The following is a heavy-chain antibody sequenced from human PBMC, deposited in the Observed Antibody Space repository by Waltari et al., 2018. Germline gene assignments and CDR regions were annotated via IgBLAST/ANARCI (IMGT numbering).Heavy chain of an antibody. J-gene: IGHJ4*02. CDR3: ARDTAPYCGGDCYSDFDY. V-gene: IGHV3-74*01. D-gene: IGHD2-21*01. Sequence: EVQLVESGGGLVQPGGSLRLSCAASGFTFSSYWMHWVRQAPGKGLVWVSRINSDGSSTSYADSVKGRFTISRDNAKNTLYLQMNSLRAEDTAVYYCARDTAPYCGGDCYSDFDYWGQGTLVTVSS. CDR1: GFTFSSYW. CDR2: INSDGSST.